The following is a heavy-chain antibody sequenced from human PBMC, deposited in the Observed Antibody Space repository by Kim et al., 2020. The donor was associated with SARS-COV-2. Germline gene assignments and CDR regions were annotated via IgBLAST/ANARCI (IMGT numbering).Heavy chain of an antibody. CDR3: AHRGEDELLGSFDL. CDR1: GFSLSTFGVG. D-gene: IGHD3-10*01. V-gene: IGHV2-5*02. CDR2: IYWDDDK. J-gene: IGHJ4*02. Sequence: SGPTLVNPTQTLTLTCTFSGFSLSTFGVGVGWFRQPPGKALEWLALIYWDDDKRYNPSLKTRLTITMATSKNQVLLTLTNLDPVDTATYFCAHRGEDELLGSFDLWGQGAPGTGSS.